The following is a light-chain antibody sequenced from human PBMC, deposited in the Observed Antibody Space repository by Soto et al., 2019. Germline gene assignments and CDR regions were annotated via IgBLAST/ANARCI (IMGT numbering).Light chain of an antibody. CDR1: QSVSSN. Sequence: EVVMTQSPATLSVSPGERATLSCRASQSVSSNLAWYQQKHGQAPRLLIYGASTRSTGIPARFSGSGSGTEFTLIISSLQSEDLEDYYCEQYDNWPPITFGQGTRLGIK. CDR2: GAS. J-gene: IGKJ5*01. V-gene: IGKV3-15*01. CDR3: EQYDNWPPIT.